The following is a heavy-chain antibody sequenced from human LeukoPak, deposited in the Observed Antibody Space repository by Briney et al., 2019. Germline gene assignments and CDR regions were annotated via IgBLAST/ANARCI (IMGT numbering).Heavy chain of an antibody. CDR2: ISYDGSNK. CDR3: AKSTGDAFDI. J-gene: IGHJ3*02. Sequence: GGSLRLSCAASGFTFSSYAMHWVRQAPGKGLEWVAVISYDGSNKYYADSVKGRFTISRDNSKNTLYLQMNSLRAEDTAVYYCAKSTGDAFDIWGQGTMVTVSS. V-gene: IGHV3-30*18. CDR1: GFTFSSYA.